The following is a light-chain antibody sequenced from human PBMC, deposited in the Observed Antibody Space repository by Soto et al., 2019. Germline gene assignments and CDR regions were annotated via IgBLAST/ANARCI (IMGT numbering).Light chain of an antibody. Sequence: DIQIAQSPSSVSSSVRERFTITCGASQSISRWLAWYQQKPGKAPKLLIYKAYSLQSGVPSRFSGSGSGTEFTLTISSLQPDDFATYYCQQYNSYFAWTFGQGTKVDIK. V-gene: IGKV1-5*03. J-gene: IGKJ1*01. CDR2: KAY. CDR1: QSISRW. CDR3: QQYNSYFAWT.